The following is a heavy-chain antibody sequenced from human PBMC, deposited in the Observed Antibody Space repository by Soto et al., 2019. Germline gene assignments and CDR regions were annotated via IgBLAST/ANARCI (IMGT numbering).Heavy chain of an antibody. D-gene: IGHD4-4*01. V-gene: IGHV1-69*06. CDR2: IIPIFGTA. CDR1: GGTFSSYA. CDR3: ATPQANSTYVLSPGYYYYGMDV. J-gene: IGHJ6*02. Sequence: SVKVSCKASGGTFSSYAISWVRQAPGQGLERMGGIIPIFGTANYAQKFQGRVTITADKSTSTAYMELSSLRSEDTAVYYCATPQANSTYVLSPGYYYYGMDVWGQGTTVTVSS.